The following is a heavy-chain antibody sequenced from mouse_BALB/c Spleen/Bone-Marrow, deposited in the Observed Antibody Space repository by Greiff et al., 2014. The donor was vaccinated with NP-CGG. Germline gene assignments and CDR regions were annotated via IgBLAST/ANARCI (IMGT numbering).Heavy chain of an antibody. Sequence: EVQLQQSGPELVKPGASVKMSCKASGYTFTSYVMHWVKQKPGQGLEWIGYINPYNDGTTYNEKFKGKATLTSDKSSSTAYMELRGLTGEDCGGCGCARGNYYDYDYFDYWGQGTTLTVSS. D-gene: IGHD2-4*01. CDR1: GYTFTSYV. CDR2: INPYNDGT. J-gene: IGHJ2*01. CDR3: ARGNYYDYDYFDY. V-gene: IGHV1-14*01.